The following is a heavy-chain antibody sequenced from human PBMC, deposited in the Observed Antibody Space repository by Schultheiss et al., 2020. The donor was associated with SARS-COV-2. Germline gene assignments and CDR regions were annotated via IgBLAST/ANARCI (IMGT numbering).Heavy chain of an antibody. V-gene: IGHV3-7*05. J-gene: IGHJ3*02. CDR3: VRESRLGRADDAFDI. Sequence: GGSLRLSCAASGFTFSNAWMSWVRQAPGKGLEWLANIKQDGSEEFHVDSLRGRFTISRDNANNFLFLQINSLRAEDTAVYYCVRESRLGRADDAFDIWGQGTTVTVSS. D-gene: IGHD7-27*01. CDR1: GFTFSNAW. CDR2: IKQDGSEE.